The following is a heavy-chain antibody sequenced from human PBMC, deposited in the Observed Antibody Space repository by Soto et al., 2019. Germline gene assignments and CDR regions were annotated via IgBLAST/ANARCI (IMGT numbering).Heavy chain of an antibody. Sequence: QITLKESGPTLVQPTQTLTLTCTFSGFSLSTSGVGVGWIRQPPGKALEWLALIYWDDDKRSSPSLKSRLTNTKDTSKNQVVLTMTNMDPVDTVTYYCAHSFIAAAGLAYWGQGTLVTVSS. V-gene: IGHV2-5*02. CDR2: IYWDDDK. CDR3: AHSFIAAAGLAY. CDR1: GFSLSTSGVG. J-gene: IGHJ4*02. D-gene: IGHD6-13*01.